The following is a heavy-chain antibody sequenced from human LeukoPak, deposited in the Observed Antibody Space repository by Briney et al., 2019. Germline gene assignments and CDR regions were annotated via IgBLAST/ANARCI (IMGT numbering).Heavy chain of an antibody. J-gene: IGHJ6*02. Sequence: PGRSLRLSCAASGFTFSSYGMHWVRQAPGKGREWVAVIWYDGSKKYYADSVKGRCTISRDNSKNTLYLQMNSLRAEDTAVYYCARDAGYVDSFYGMDVWGQGTTVTVSS. D-gene: IGHD5-12*01. V-gene: IGHV3-33*01. CDR3: ARDAGYVDSFYGMDV. CDR2: IWYDGSKK. CDR1: GFTFSSYG.